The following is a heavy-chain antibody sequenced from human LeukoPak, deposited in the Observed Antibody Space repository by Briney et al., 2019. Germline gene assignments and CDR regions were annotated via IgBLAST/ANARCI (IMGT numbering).Heavy chain of an antibody. CDR3: ARATVGMVEFDQ. CDR2: MHYSGST. J-gene: IGHJ4*02. Sequence: PSETLSLTCTVSGGSISSAGHYWGWIRQPPGKGLEWIGSMHYSGSTYYNPSLKSRVTISVDTSKNQFSLKLHSMTAADSAVYYCARATVGMVEFDQWGQGTLVTVSS. D-gene: IGHD3-10*01. CDR1: GGSISSAGHY. V-gene: IGHV4-39*07.